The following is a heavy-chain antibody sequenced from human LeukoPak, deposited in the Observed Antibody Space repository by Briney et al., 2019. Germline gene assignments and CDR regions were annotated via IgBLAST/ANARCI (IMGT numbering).Heavy chain of an antibody. CDR1: GFTLSHYA. CDR3: AKTLIRGVARWFDP. V-gene: IGHV3-23*01. Sequence: GGSLRLSCAASGFTLSHYAMTCVRQTPGKGLEWVSVVSGNGGSTYYADSVKGRFSISRDNSKNTVYLQMNSLRAEDTAVYYCAKTLIRGVARWFDPWGQGTLVTVSS. J-gene: IGHJ5*02. D-gene: IGHD3-10*01. CDR2: VSGNGGST.